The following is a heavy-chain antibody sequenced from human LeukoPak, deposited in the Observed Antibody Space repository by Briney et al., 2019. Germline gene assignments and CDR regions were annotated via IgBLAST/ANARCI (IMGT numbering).Heavy chain of an antibody. CDR3: AKDLYGSGSYSAFDI. J-gene: IGHJ3*02. CDR2: ISGDGGST. CDR1: GFTFDDYA. Sequence: GRSLRLSCAASGFTFDDYAMHWVRQAPGKGLEWVSLISGDGGSTYYADSVKGRFTISRDNSKNSLYLQMNSLRTEDTALYYCAKDLYGSGSYSAFDIWGQGTMVTVSS. V-gene: IGHV3-43*02. D-gene: IGHD3-10*01.